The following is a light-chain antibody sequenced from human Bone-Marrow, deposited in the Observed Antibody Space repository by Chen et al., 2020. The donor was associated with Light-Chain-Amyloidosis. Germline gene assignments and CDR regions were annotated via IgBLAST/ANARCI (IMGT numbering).Light chain of an antibody. J-gene: IGLJ3*02. CDR2: DDS. V-gene: IGLV3-21*02. CDR3: QVWDRSSDRPV. CDR1: NIGSTS. Sequence: SYVLTQPSSVSVAPVQTATTACGGNNIGSTSVHWYQQTPGQAPLLVVYDDSDRPSGIPGRLSGSNSGNAATLTISRVEAGDEADYYCQVWDRSSDRPVFGGGTKLTVL.